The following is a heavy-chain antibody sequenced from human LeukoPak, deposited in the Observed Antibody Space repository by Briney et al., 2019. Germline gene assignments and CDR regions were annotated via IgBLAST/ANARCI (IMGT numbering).Heavy chain of an antibody. V-gene: IGHV1-2*02. D-gene: IGHD3-22*01. J-gene: IGHJ3*02. Sequence: ASVKVSCKASGYSFSGYYIHWVRQAPGQGLEWMGWINSKSGGTKYAQKFQGRVTMTRDRPISTAYIELSRLTSVDTAIYYCARMSLDYYERLDAFDIWGQGTTVTVSS. CDR2: INSKSGGT. CDR1: GYSFSGYY. CDR3: ARMSLDYYERLDAFDI.